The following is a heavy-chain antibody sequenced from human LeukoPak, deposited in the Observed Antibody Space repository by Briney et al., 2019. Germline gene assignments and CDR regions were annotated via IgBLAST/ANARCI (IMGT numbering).Heavy chain of an antibody. V-gene: IGHV3-23*01. CDR1: GFTFSSYA. Sequence: GGSLRLSCAASGFTFSSYAMSWVRQAPGKGLEWVSAISGSGGSTYYADSVKGRFTISRDNSKNTLYLQMNSPRAEDTAVYYCACIAAAGDYFDYWGQGTLVTVSS. J-gene: IGHJ4*02. CDR2: ISGSGGST. CDR3: ACIAAAGDYFDY. D-gene: IGHD6-13*01.